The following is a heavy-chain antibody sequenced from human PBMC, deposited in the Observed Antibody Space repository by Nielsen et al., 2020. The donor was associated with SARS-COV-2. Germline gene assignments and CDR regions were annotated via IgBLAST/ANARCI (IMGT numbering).Heavy chain of an antibody. Sequence: ESLKISCAASGLTFRAYWMAWIRQPPGKGLEWIGYVYHSGSTNYNPSLKSRVTISVDTSKNQFSLKLTSVTAADTAVYYCARMVYDYGPSSWYFDVWGRGALVTVSS. CDR3: ARMVYDYGPSSWYFDV. D-gene: IGHD3-16*01. V-gene: IGHV4-59*08. CDR2: VYHSGST. CDR1: GLTFRAYW. J-gene: IGHJ2*01.